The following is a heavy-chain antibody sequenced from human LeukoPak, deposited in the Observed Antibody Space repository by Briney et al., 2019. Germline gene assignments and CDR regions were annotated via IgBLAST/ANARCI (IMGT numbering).Heavy chain of an antibody. J-gene: IGHJ5*02. D-gene: IGHD6-13*01. Sequence: GGSLRLSCAASGFTFSYYYMSWIPQAPGKGLEWVSYISSSGSTIYYADSVKGRFTISRDNAKNSLYLQMNSLRAEDPAVYYCARKIAAAGSSNPNWFDPWGQGTRVTVSS. V-gene: IGHV3-11*01. CDR2: ISSSGSTI. CDR1: GFTFSYYY. CDR3: ARKIAAAGSSNPNWFDP.